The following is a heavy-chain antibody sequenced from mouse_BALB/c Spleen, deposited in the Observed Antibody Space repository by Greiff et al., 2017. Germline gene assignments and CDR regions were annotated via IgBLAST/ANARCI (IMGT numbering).Heavy chain of an antibody. J-gene: IGHJ3*01. CDR1: GYAFTNYL. Sequence: QVQLKQSGAELVRPGTSVKVSCKASGYAFTNYLIEWVKQRPGQGLEWIGVINPGSGGTNYNEKFKGKVTLTADKSSSTAYMQLSSLTSDDSAVYFCARGGTRFAYWGQGTLVTVSA. CDR2: INPGSGGT. V-gene: IGHV1-54*01. D-gene: IGHD3-3*01. CDR3: ARGGTRFAY.